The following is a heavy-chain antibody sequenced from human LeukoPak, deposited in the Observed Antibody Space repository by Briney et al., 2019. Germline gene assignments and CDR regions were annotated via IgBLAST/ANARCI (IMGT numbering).Heavy chain of an antibody. J-gene: IGHJ4*02. D-gene: IGHD2-2*02. Sequence: YWSWIRXPPGKGLEWIGEINHSGSTNYNPSLKSRVTISVDTSKNQFSLKLSSVTAADTAVYYCARGRVVVPAAIRDFDYWGQGTLVTVSS. V-gene: IGHV4-34*01. CDR1: Y. CDR3: ARGRVVVPAAIRDFDY. CDR2: INHSGST.